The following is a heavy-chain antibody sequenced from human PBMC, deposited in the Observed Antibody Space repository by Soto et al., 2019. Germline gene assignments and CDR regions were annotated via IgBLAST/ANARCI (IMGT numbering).Heavy chain of an antibody. J-gene: IGHJ6*02. CDR3: ARGGQLLWFGELFPLSGMDV. Sequence: SVKVSCKASGGTFSSYAISWVRQAPGQGLEWMGGIIPIFGTANYAQKFQGRVTTTADKSTSTAYMELSSLRSEDTAVYYCARGGQLLWFGELFPLSGMDVWGQGTTVTVSS. D-gene: IGHD3-10*01. CDR1: GGTFSSYA. V-gene: IGHV1-69*06. CDR2: IIPIFGTA.